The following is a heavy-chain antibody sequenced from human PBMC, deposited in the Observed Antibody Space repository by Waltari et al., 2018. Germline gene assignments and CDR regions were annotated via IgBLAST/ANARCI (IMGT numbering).Heavy chain of an antibody. V-gene: IGHV4-34*01. CDR2: INHSGST. D-gene: IGHD3-10*01. Sequence: QVQLQQWGAGLLKPSETLSLTCAVYGGSFSGSYWSWTRPPPGKGLEWSGEINHSGSTNNNPSLKSRVTISVDTSKNQFSLKLSSVTAADTAVYYCARGQRGLLWFGEYYYFDYWGQGTLVTVSS. CDR1: GGSFSGSY. CDR3: ARGQRGLLWFGEYYYFDY. J-gene: IGHJ4*02.